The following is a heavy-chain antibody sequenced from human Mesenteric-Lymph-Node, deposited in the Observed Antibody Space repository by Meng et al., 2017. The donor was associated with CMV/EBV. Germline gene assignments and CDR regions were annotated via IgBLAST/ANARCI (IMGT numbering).Heavy chain of an antibody. V-gene: IGHV4-34*01. Sequence: SETLSLTCAVYGGSLSGYSWSWIRQPPGKGLEWIGEINHSGITNYNPSLMSRVTISVDTSKNQFSLRLSSVTAADTAIYYCARVRSISNWFDPWGQRTLVTVSS. J-gene: IGHJ5*02. CDR1: GGSLSGYS. CDR3: ARVRSISNWFDP. CDR2: INHSGIT. D-gene: IGHD3-3*02.